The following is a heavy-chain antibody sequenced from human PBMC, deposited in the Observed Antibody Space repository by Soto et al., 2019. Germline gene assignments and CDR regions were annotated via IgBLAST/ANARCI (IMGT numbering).Heavy chain of an antibody. CDR3: ARKNGDYFDP. J-gene: IGHJ5*02. CDR2: IYHSGST. D-gene: IGHD4-17*01. CDR1: GGSISSGGYS. Sequence: SETLSLTCAVSGGSISSGGYSWSWIRQPPGKGLEWIGYIYHSGSTYYNPSLKSRVTISVDRSKNQFSLKLGSVTAADTAVYYCARKNGDYFDPWGQGTLVTVSS. V-gene: IGHV4-30-2*01.